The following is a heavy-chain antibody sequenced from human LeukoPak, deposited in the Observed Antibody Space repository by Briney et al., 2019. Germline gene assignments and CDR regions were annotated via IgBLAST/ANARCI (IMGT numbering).Heavy chain of an antibody. CDR3: AKGAPYYYAMDV. CDR1: GFTFSTYW. J-gene: IGHJ6*02. V-gene: IGHV3-74*01. CDR2: INGDGSTT. Sequence: PGGSLRLSCAASGFTFSTYWMHWIRQAPGKGLVWVSRINGDGSTTTYADSVKGRFTISTDSAKNTLFLQMNSLRAEDTAMYYCAKGAPYYYAMDVWGQGTTVTVSS.